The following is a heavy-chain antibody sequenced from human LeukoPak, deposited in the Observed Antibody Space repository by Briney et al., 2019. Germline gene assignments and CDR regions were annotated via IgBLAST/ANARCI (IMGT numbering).Heavy chain of an antibody. CDR3: ARDSHWLIDY. J-gene: IGHJ4*02. V-gene: IGHV4-4*07. CDR1: GASLNNYY. CDR2: IYTSGST. D-gene: IGHD3-9*01. Sequence: SETLSLTCTVSGASLNNYYWSWIRQPAGKGLEWIGRIYTSGSTNYNPSLKSRVTMSVDTSKNQFSLKLSSVTAADTAVYYCARDSHWLIDYWGQGTLVTVSS.